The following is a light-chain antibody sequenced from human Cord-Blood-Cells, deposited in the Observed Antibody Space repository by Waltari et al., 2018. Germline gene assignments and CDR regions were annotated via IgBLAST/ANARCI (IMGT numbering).Light chain of an antibody. CDR2: DVS. CDR3: CSYAGSDTV. V-gene: IGLV2-11*01. J-gene: IGLJ2*01. Sequence: QSVLTQPRSVSGSPGQSAPIPCTGTSSDVGGYDHVSWYQQHPGKAPKLMIYDVSKRPSGVTDRFSGSKSGNTASLTISGLQAEDEADYYYCSYAGSDTVFGGGTKLTVL. CDR1: SSDVGGYDH.